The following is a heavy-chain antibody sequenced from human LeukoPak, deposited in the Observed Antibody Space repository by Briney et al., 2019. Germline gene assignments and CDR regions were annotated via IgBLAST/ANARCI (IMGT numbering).Heavy chain of an antibody. D-gene: IGHD3-22*01. V-gene: IGHV3-48*01. CDR1: GFSFSSDS. CDR3: ARDLETMIEVVHYPFDY. J-gene: IGHJ4*02. CDR2: ISSSSSTI. Sequence: GGSLRLSCDASGFSFSSDSMNAVRQAPGKGLEWVSYISSSSSTIYYADSVKGRFTISRDNAKNSLYLQMNSLGAEDTAVYYCARDLETMIEVVHYPFDYCGQGTLVTVSS.